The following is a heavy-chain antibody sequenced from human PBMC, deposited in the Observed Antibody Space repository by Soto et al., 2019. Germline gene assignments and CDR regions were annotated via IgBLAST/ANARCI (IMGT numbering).Heavy chain of an antibody. CDR1: GFTFSSYA. D-gene: IGHD1-1*01. CDR3: GRVNPRYLAMDV. CDR2: ISYDGSNK. V-gene: IGHV3-30-3*01. Sequence: QVQLVESGGGVVQPGRSLRLSCAASGFTFSSYAMNWVRQAPGKGLEWVAVISYDGSNKYYADSVKGRFTISRDNSKNALYLQTNTLRAEDTAVYFCGRVNPRYLAMDVWGQGTTVTVS. J-gene: IGHJ6*02.